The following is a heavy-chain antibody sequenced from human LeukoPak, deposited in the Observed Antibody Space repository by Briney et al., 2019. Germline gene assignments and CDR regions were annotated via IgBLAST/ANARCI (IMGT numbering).Heavy chain of an antibody. J-gene: IGHJ6*03. CDR2: ISVSGNT. Sequence: GGSLRLSCAASGFTLSSYAMSWVRQGPGKGLEWVSAISVSGNTYHADSVKGRFTISRDSYKNTLYLQMNSLRAEDAAVYYCAKGIRGYGRYYYYYMDVWGKGTTVTVSS. CDR1: GFTLSSYA. D-gene: IGHD3-10*01. V-gene: IGHV3-23*01. CDR3: AKGIRGYGRYYYYYMDV.